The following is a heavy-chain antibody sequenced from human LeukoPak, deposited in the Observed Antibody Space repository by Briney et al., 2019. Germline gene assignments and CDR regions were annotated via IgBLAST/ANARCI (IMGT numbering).Heavy chain of an antibody. CDR1: GFTFSSYA. V-gene: IGHV3-23*01. J-gene: IGHJ4*02. Sequence: GGSLRLSCAASGFTFSSYAMSWVRQAPGKGLEWVSAISGSGGSTYYADSVKGRFTISRDNSKNTPYLQMNSLRAEDTAVYYCAKGYSSGQDLYYFDYWGQGTLVTVSS. CDR2: ISGSGGST. D-gene: IGHD6-19*01. CDR3: AKGYSSGQDLYYFDY.